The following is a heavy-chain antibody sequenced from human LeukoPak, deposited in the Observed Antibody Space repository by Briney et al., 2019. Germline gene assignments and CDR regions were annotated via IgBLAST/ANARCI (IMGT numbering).Heavy chain of an antibody. Sequence: PGGSLRLSCAASGFTFSSYGMHWVRQAPGKGLEWVAVISYDGSNKYYADSVKGRFTISRDNSKNTLYLQMNSLRAEDTAVYYCAREGYSNSWGYYYGMDVWGQGTTVTVSS. CDR3: AREGYSNSWGYYYGMDV. CDR1: GFTFSSYG. D-gene: IGHD6-13*01. CDR2: ISYDGSNK. V-gene: IGHV3-30*03. J-gene: IGHJ6*02.